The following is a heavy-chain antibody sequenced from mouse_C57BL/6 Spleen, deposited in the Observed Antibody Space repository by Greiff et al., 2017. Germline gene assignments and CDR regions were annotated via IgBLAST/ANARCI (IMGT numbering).Heavy chain of an antibody. V-gene: IGHV1-42*01. CDR3: ARSNDGYPFDD. CDR1: GYSFTGYY. Sequence: VQLQQSGPELVKPGASVKISCKASGYSFTGYYMNWVKQSPEKSLEWIGEINPSTGGTTYNQKFKAKATLTVDKSSSTAYMQLKSLTSEDSAVYYCARSNDGYPFDDWGQGTTLTVSS. CDR2: INPSTGGT. D-gene: IGHD2-3*01. J-gene: IGHJ2*01.